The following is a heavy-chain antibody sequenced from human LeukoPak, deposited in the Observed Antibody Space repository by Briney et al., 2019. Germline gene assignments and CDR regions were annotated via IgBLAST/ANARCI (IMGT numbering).Heavy chain of an antibody. Sequence: TSETLSLTCAVYGGSFSGYYWSWIRQPPGKGLEWIGEINHSGSTNYNPSLKSRVTISVDTSKNQFSLKLSSVTAADTAVYYCAREYCSGGSCSEDWGQGTLVTVSS. CDR3: AREYCSGGSCSED. V-gene: IGHV4-34*01. CDR1: GGSFSGYY. CDR2: INHSGST. D-gene: IGHD2-15*01. J-gene: IGHJ4*02.